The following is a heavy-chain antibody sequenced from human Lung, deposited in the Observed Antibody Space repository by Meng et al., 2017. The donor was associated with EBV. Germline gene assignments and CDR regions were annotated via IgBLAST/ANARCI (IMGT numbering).Heavy chain of an antibody. J-gene: IGHJ4*02. D-gene: IGHD2-21*02. CDR2: ISTYNDNP. Sequence: QGQLVQSGAEVKRPGASVKVPCKASGYTLSSYGFTLVQQAPGQGLEWLGWISTYNDNPKYAQKVQGRVTMTADTSTSTAYMELRSLTSDDTAVYYCARDLWPHIVVVTAPSEFWGQGTLVTVSS. CDR1: GYTLSSYG. CDR3: ARDLWPHIVVVTAPSEF. V-gene: IGHV1-18*01.